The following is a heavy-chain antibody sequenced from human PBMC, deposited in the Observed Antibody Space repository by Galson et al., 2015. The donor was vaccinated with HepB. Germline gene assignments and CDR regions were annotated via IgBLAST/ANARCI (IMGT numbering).Heavy chain of an antibody. D-gene: IGHD1-26*01. CDR3: TRDGGSGSYPLDY. J-gene: IGHJ4*02. CDR1: GFTFGDYA. V-gene: IGHV3-49*03. Sequence: SLRLSCAASGFTFGDYAMSWFRQAPGKGLEWVGFIRSKAYGGTTEYAASVKGRFTISRDDSKSIAYLQMNSLKTEDTAVYYCTRDGGSGSYPLDYWGQGTLVTVSS. CDR2: IRSKAYGGTT.